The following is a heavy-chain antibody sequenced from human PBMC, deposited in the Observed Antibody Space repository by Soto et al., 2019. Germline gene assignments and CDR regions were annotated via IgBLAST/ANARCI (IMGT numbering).Heavy chain of an antibody. D-gene: IGHD6-13*01. CDR3: ARGPFSSSWYGGLYYFDY. CDR2: MNPNSGNT. Sequence: ASVKVSCKASGYTFTSYDINWVRQATGQGLEWMAWMNPNSGNTGYAQKFQGRVTMTRNTSISTAYMELSSLRSEDMAVFYFARGPFSSSWYGGLYYFDYWGQGTLVTVSS. J-gene: IGHJ4*02. V-gene: IGHV1-8*01. CDR1: GYTFTSYD.